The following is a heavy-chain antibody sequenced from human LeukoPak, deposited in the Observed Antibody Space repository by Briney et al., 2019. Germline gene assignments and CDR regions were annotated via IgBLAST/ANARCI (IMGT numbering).Heavy chain of an antibody. CDR2: ISAYNGNT. J-gene: IGHJ5*02. V-gene: IGHV1-18*01. Sequence: GASVKVSCKASGYTFTTYGLSWVRQAPGQGLEWMGWISAYNGNTNYAQKLQGRVTMTTDTSTSTAYMELRSLRSDDTAVYYCARGLGYCTNGVCLNLGWFDPWGQGTLVTVSS. D-gene: IGHD2-8*01. CDR1: GYTFTTYG. CDR3: ARGLGYCTNGVCLNLGWFDP.